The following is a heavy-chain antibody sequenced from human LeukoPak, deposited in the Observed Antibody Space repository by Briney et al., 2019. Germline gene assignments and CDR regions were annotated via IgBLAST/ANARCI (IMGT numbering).Heavy chain of an antibody. CDR3: ARLASGNYFDY. CDR2: IYSGGNT. J-gene: IGHJ4*02. D-gene: IGHD3-10*01. CDR1: GFTVSSNY. Sequence: QSGGSLRLSCAASGFTVSSNYMSWVRQAPGEGLEWVSIIYSGGNTYYADSVKGRFTISRDNSKNTLYLQMNSLRAEDTAVYYCARLASGNYFDYWGQGTLVTVSS. V-gene: IGHV3-53*01.